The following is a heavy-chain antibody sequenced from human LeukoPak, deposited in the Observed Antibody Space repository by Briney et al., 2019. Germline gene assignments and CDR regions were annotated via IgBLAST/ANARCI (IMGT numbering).Heavy chain of an antibody. CDR3: ATEYDFWSGYPSITGFDP. J-gene: IGHJ5*02. CDR1: GFSISSSSYY. Sequence: SETLSLTCTVSGFSISSSSYYWGWIRQPPGKGLEWIASIYYSGSTYYNPSLKSRATISVDTSKNQFSLKLSSVTAADTAVYYCATEYDFWSGYPSITGFDPWGQGTLVTVSS. CDR2: IYYSGST. V-gene: IGHV4-39*01. D-gene: IGHD3-3*01.